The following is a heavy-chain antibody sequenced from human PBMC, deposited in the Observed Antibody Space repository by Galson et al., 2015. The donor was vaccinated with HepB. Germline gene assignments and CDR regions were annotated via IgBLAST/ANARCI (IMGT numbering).Heavy chain of an antibody. V-gene: IGHV3-30*18. D-gene: IGHD2-2*01. CDR3: AKEGYCSSTSCYAPGEVDV. Sequence: SLRLSCAASGFTFNSYGMHWVRQAPGKGLEWVAVISYDGSNKYYADSVKGRFTISRDNSKNTLYLQMNSLRAEDTTVYYCAKEGYCSSTSCYAPGEVDVWGQGTTVTVSS. CDR2: ISYDGSNK. J-gene: IGHJ6*02. CDR1: GFTFNSYG.